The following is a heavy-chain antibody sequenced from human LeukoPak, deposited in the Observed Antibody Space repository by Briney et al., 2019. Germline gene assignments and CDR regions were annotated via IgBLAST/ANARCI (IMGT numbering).Heavy chain of an antibody. CDR3: ARDKTIFDY. D-gene: IGHD5-24*01. CDR1: GFTFSSYT. V-gene: IGHV3-30-3*01. CDR2: ISFDGSNK. Sequence: PGGSLRLSCAASGFTFSSYTIHWVRQPPGKGLEWVAVISFDGSNKYYADSVKGRFTISRDNSKNTLYLQMNSLRAEDTAVYYCARDKTIFDYWGQGTLVTVSS. J-gene: IGHJ4*02.